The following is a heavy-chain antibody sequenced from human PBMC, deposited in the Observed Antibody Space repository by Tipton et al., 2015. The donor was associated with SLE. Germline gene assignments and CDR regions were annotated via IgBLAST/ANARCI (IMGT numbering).Heavy chain of an antibody. CDR3: AKGRVDTAMVGVDY. CDR2: ISSSSSYI. J-gene: IGHJ4*02. CDR1: GFTFSNAW. Sequence: LRLSCAASGFTFSNAWMSWVRQAPGKGLEWVSSISSSSSYIYYADPVKGRFTISRDNAKNSLYLQMNSLRAEDTAVYYCAKGRVDTAMVGVDYWGQGTLVTVSS. D-gene: IGHD5-18*01. V-gene: IGHV3-21*04.